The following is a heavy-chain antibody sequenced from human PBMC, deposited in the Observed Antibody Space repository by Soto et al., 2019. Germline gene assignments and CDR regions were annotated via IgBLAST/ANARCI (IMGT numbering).Heavy chain of an antibody. D-gene: IGHD6-6*01. Sequence: SETLSLTCTVSGGSISSSTYSWGWIRQSPGKGLEWIASINFSGTTYHNPSLKSRVSISADTSKKQLSLKLSSVTAADTAVYYCAQLAVHPCSSEIDVSRKGHTVTVCS. V-gene: IGHV4-39*01. CDR1: GGSISSSTYS. J-gene: IGHJ6*01. CDR2: INFSGTT. CDR3: AQLAVHPCSSEIDV.